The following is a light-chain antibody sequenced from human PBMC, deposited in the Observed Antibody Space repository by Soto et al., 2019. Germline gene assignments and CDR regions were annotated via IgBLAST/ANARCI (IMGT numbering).Light chain of an antibody. CDR3: QQYASSPQT. Sequence: PGERATLFCRASQSVSSNYLAWYQQKPGQAPRLLIYDASSRATGIPDRFSGSGSGTDFTLTISRLEPEDFAVYCCQQYASSPQTFGHGTKVDIK. CDR2: DAS. J-gene: IGKJ1*01. V-gene: IGKV3-20*01. CDR1: QSVSSNY.